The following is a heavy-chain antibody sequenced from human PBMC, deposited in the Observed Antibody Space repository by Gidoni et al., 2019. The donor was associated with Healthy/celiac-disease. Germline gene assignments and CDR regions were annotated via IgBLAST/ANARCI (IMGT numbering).Heavy chain of an antibody. CDR2: ISSSSRYI. D-gene: IGHD4-4*01. CDR3: ARDLRTTVTSKIDY. J-gene: IGHJ4*02. Sequence: EVQLVESGGGLVKPGGSLRLPCAASGFTFSSYSMNWVRQAPGKGPEWVSSISSSSRYIYYADSVKGRFTNSRDNAKNSLYLQMNSLRAEDTAVYYCARDLRTTVTSKIDYWGQGTLVTVSS. V-gene: IGHV3-21*01. CDR1: GFTFSSYS.